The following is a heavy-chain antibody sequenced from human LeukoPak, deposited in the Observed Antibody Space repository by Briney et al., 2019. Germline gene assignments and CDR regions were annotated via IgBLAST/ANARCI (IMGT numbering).Heavy chain of an antibody. CDR3: VTRDGYKPHYYMDV. J-gene: IGHJ6*03. V-gene: IGHV3-7*01. CDR1: GFTFSSHW. D-gene: IGHD5-24*01. CDR2: IKQDGSEK. Sequence: GGSLRLSCAASGFTFSSHWMSWVRQAPGKGLEWVANIKQDGSEKYYVDSVKGRFTISRDNAKNSLYLQMNSLRAEDTAVYYCVTRDGYKPHYYMDVWGKGTTVTVSS.